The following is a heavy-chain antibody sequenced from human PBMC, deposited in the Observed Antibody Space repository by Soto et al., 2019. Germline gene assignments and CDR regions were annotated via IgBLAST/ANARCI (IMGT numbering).Heavy chain of an antibody. Sequence: SETLSLTCTVSGGSISSSSYYWGWIRQPPGKGLEWIGSIYYSGSTYYNPSLKSRVTISVDTSKNQFSLKLSSVTAADTAVYYCASRALWELASFDYWGQGTLVTVSS. V-gene: IGHV4-39*01. CDR3: ASRALWELASFDY. CDR1: GGSISSSSYY. D-gene: IGHD1-26*01. J-gene: IGHJ4*02. CDR2: IYYSGST.